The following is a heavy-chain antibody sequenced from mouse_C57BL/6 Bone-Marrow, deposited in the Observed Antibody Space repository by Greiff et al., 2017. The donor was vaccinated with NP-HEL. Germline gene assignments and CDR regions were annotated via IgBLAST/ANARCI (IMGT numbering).Heavy chain of an antibody. CDR3: ATMVTTGNAMDY. CDR1: GYAFSSSW. J-gene: IGHJ4*01. CDR2: IYPGDGDT. Sequence: LVESGPELVKPGASVKISCKASGYAFSSSWMNWVKQRPGKGLEWIGRIYPGDGDTNYNGKFKGKATLTADKSSSTAYMQLSSLTSEDSAVYFCATMVTTGNAMDYWGQGTSVTVSS. V-gene: IGHV1-82*01. D-gene: IGHD2-2*01.